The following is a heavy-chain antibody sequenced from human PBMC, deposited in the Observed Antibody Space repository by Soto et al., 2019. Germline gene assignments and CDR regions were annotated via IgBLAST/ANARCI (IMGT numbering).Heavy chain of an antibody. V-gene: IGHV1-3*01. CDR3: ARGIEKGQLEP. Sequence: WASVKVSCKASGYTFTRYTMNWVRQAPGQRLEWMGWINPDNGNTKSSQKFQDRVIITRDTSASTAYMDLSSLRSEDTAVYYCARGIEKGQLEPWGQGTLVIVS. CDR2: INPDNGNT. CDR1: GYTFTRYT. D-gene: IGHD2-15*01. J-gene: IGHJ5*02.